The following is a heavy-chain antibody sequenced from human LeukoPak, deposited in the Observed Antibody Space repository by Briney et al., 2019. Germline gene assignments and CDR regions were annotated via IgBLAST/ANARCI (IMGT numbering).Heavy chain of an antibody. Sequence: EASVKVSCKASGYTFTGYYIHWVRQAPGQGLEWVGWINPNTGGTNYAQRFQGRVTMTGDTSISTAYMELSRLRSDDTAVYYCARDFEYNSATCYFDYWGQGTLVTVSS. J-gene: IGHJ4*02. CDR1: GYTFTGYY. CDR2: INPNTGGT. CDR3: ARDFEYNSATCYFDY. D-gene: IGHD6-6*01. V-gene: IGHV1-2*02.